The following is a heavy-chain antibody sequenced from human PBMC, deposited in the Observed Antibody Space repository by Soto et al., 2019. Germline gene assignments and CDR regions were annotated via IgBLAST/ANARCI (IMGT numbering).Heavy chain of an antibody. D-gene: IGHD3-10*01. V-gene: IGHV4-30-2*01. CDR1: GGSTNSGDYS. Sequence: PXETLSLTCTVSGGSTNSGDYSWSLIRQPSGKGLEWIGYMYQSGSTFYNPSLKSRVTISIDRSENRFSLDLNSVTAADTAVYYCARAKSWDAYDVRGQGTLVTVSS. CDR3: ARAKSWDAYDV. CDR2: MYQSGST. J-gene: IGHJ3*01.